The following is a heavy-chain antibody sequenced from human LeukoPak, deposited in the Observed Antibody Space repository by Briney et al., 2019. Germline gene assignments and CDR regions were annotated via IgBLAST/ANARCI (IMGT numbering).Heavy chain of an antibody. CDR2: INWNGGST. CDR3: ARDRATTVTGYFDY. V-gene: IGHV3-20*04. CDR1: GFTFDDYA. D-gene: IGHD4-17*01. Sequence: GGSLRLSCAASGFTFDDYAMHWVRQAPGKGLEWVSGINWNGGSTGYADSVKGRFTISRDNAKNSLYLQMNSLRAEDTALYYCARDRATTVTGYFDYWGQGTLVTVSS. J-gene: IGHJ4*02.